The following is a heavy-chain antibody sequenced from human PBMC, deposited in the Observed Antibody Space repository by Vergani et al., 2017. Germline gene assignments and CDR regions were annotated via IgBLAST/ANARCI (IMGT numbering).Heavy chain of an antibody. CDR3: AKATYCSSTSCYYFWNYADYYYGMDV. J-gene: IGHJ6*02. V-gene: IGHV1-69*18. CDR2: IIPIFGTA. D-gene: IGHD2-2*01. CDR1: GGTFSSYA. Sequence: QVQLVQSGAEVKKPGSSVKVSCKASGGTFSSYAISWVRQAPGQGLEWMGRIIPIFGTANYAQKFQGRVTITADESTSTAYMELSSLRSEDTAVYYCAKATYCSSTSCYYFWNYADYYYGMDVWGQGTTVTVSS.